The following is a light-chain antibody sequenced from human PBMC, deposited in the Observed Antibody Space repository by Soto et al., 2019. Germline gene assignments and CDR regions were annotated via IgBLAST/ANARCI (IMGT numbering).Light chain of an antibody. Sequence: DIQLTQSPPSQSASVGDRVTITCQASQDINNYLNWYQQKPGKAPKLLIYDASTLETGVPSRFSGSGSGTDFTFTISSLQPEDFATDYCQQYDNLPLPFGGGTKVEIK. CDR2: DAS. J-gene: IGKJ4*01. CDR1: QDINNY. CDR3: QQYDNLPLP. V-gene: IGKV1-33*01.